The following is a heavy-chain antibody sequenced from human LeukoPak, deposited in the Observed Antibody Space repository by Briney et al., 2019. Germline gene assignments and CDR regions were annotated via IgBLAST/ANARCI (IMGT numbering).Heavy chain of an antibody. Sequence: SETLSLTCTVSGDSISSNDYYWGWIRQPPGKGLEWIGSIYYGGSTYYNPSLKSRVIISVDTSMNQFSLKLSFVTTADTAVYYCARALGYCGGGSCTRGYNWFDPWGQGTLVTVPS. CDR3: ARALGYCGGGSCTRGYNWFDP. D-gene: IGHD2-15*01. CDR2: IYYGGST. V-gene: IGHV4-39*01. CDR1: GDSISSNDYY. J-gene: IGHJ5*02.